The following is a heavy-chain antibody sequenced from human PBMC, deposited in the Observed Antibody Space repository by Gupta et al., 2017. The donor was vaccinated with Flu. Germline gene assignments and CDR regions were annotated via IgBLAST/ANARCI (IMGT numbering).Heavy chain of an antibody. CDR1: GFSFRSYW. CDR3: ARLKGQDIVAVPAAPFDH. J-gene: IGHJ4*02. Sequence: EVQLVESGGGLVQPGGSLRLSCAASGFSFRSYWMHWVRQIPGKGLVWVSRINSDGSSTGYTDSVKGRFTISRDNNKNTLYLQMNSLRAEDTAVYYCARLKGQDIVAVPAAPFDHWGQGTLVT. D-gene: IGHD2-2*01. CDR2: INSDGSST. V-gene: IGHV3-74*01.